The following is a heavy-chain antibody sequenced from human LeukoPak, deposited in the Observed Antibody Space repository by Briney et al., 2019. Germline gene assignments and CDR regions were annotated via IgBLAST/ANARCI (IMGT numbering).Heavy chain of an antibody. Sequence: ASVKVSFTASGYTFTGYYMHWVRQAPGQGLEWMGRINPNSGGTNYAQKFQGRVTMTRDTSISTAYMELSRLRSDDTAVYYCAREFGDIVVVVAATGYSGMDVWGQGTTVTVSS. V-gene: IGHV1-2*06. D-gene: IGHD2-15*01. CDR2: INPNSGGT. J-gene: IGHJ6*02. CDR3: AREFGDIVVVVAATGYSGMDV. CDR1: GYTFTGYY.